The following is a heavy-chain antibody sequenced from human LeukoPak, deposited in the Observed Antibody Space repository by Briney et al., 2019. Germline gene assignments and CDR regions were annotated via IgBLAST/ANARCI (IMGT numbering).Heavy chain of an antibody. Sequence: GGSLRLSCAASGFTFSSYAMHWVRQAPGKGLENVSAISSNGGSTYYANSVKGRFTISRDNSKNSLYLQMNSLRAEDTAVYYCARAEGQWLADFDYWGQGTLVTVSS. J-gene: IGHJ4*02. V-gene: IGHV3-64*01. D-gene: IGHD6-19*01. CDR3: ARAEGQWLADFDY. CDR1: GFTFSSYA. CDR2: ISSNGGST.